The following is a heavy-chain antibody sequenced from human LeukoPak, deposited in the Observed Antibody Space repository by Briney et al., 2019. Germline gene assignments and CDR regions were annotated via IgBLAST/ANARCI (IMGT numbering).Heavy chain of an antibody. V-gene: IGHV4-59*01. D-gene: IGHD3-22*01. CDR2: IYYSGST. Sequence: SETLSLTCTVSGGSISSYYWSWIRQPPGKGLEWIGYIYYSGSTNYNPSLKSRVTISEDTSKNQFSLKLSSVTAADTAVYYCARAYYYDSSGYSLGGFDPWGQGILVTVSS. CDR3: ARAYYYDSSGYSLGGFDP. CDR1: GGSISSYY. J-gene: IGHJ5*02.